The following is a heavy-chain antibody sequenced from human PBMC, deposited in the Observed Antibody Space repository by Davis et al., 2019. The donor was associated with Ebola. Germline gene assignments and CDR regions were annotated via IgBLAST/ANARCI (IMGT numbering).Heavy chain of an antibody. CDR3: ARGWLRTGFDY. D-gene: IGHD5-12*01. V-gene: IGHV6-1*01. CDR2: TYYSSSKWYN. CDR1: GDSVSSGG. Sequence: HSQTLSLTCAISGDSVSSGGWNWIRQSPSRGLEWLGRTYYSSSKWYNDYAVSVKSRITINPDTSKNQFSLQLSSVTPEDTAVYYCARGWLRTGFDYWGQGILVTVSS. J-gene: IGHJ4*02.